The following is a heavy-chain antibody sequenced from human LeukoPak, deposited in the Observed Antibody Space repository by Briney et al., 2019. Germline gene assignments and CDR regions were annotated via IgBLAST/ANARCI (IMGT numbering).Heavy chain of an antibody. CDR2: ISSSSYI. D-gene: IGHD2-15*01. J-gene: IGHJ6*02. Sequence: GGSLRLSCAASGFTFSSYSMNWVRQAPGKGLEWVSSISSSSYIYYADSVKGRFTISRDNAKNSLYLQMNSLRAKDTAVYYCARDGTPYYGMDVWGQGTTVTVSS. CDR1: GFTFSSYS. V-gene: IGHV3-21*01. CDR3: ARDGTPYYGMDV.